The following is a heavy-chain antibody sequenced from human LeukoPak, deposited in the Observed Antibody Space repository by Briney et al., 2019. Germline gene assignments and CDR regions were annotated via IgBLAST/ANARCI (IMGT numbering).Heavy chain of an antibody. J-gene: IGHJ4*02. Sequence: PSETLSLTCTVSGGSISRYYWSWIRQPPGKGLEWIGYIYYSGITNYNPSLKSRVTISVDTSKNQFSLKLSSVTAADTAMYYCARDYQMSGTYSYYFDYWGQGTLSPSPQ. CDR2: IYYSGIT. D-gene: IGHD1-26*01. CDR3: ARDYQMSGTYSYYFDY. V-gene: IGHV4-59*01. CDR1: GGSISRYY.